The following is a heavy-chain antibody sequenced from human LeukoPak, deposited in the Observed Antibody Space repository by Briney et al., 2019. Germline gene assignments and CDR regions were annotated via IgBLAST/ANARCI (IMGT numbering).Heavy chain of an antibody. D-gene: IGHD4-17*01. CDR1: GGSFSGYY. Sequence: SETLSLTCAVYGGSFSGYYWSWIRQPPGKGLEWIGEINHSGSTNYNPSLKSRVTISVDTSKNQFSLKLSSVTAADTAVYYCARTGGDNPFDYWGQGTLVTVSS. CDR3: ARTGGDNPFDY. V-gene: IGHV4-34*01. J-gene: IGHJ4*02. CDR2: INHSGST.